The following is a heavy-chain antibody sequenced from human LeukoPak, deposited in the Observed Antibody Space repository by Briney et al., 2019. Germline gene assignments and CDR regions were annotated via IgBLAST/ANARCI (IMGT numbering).Heavy chain of an antibody. CDR1: GGTFSSYA. Sequence: EASVKVSCKASGGTFSSYAISWVRQAPGQGLEWMGGIIPIFGTANYAQKFQGRVTITADESTSTAYMELSSLRSEDTAVYYCATRGTTRKDSSGYAPNFDYWGQGTLVTVSS. CDR3: ATRGTTRKDSSGYAPNFDY. V-gene: IGHV1-69*13. D-gene: IGHD3-22*01. CDR2: IIPIFGTA. J-gene: IGHJ4*02.